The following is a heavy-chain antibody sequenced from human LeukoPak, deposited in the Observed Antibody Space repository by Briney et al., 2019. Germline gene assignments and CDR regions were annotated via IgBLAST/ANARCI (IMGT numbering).Heavy chain of an antibody. V-gene: IGHV3-21*01. J-gene: IGHJ4*02. Sequence: GGSLRLSCAASGFTFSSYTMNWVRQAPGKGLEWVSSISSSSSYIYYADSVKGRFTISRDNAKNPLYLQLNSLRAEDTAVYYCARDPDGYDPSDVDYWGQGTLVTVSS. D-gene: IGHD5-12*01. CDR1: GFTFSSYT. CDR2: ISSSSSYI. CDR3: ARDPDGYDPSDVDY.